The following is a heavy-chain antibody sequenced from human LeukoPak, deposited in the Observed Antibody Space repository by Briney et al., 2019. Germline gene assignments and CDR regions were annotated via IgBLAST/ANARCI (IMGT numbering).Heavy chain of an antibody. CDR3: ARVGISRYSFDY. V-gene: IGHV4-34*01. J-gene: IGHJ4*02. D-gene: IGHD5-18*01. CDR1: GGSFSGYY. CDR2: INHSGST. Sequence: PSETLSLTCAVYGGSFSGYYWSWIRQPPGKGLEWIGEINHSGSTNYNPSLKSRVTISVDTSKNQFCLKLSSVTAADTAVYYCARVGISRYSFDYWGQGTLVTVSS.